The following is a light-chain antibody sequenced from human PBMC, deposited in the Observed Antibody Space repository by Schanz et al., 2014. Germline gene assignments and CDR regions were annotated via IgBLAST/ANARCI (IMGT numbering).Light chain of an antibody. Sequence: EIVLTQSPGTLSLSPGERATLSCRASQSVRSTYLAWYQHKPGQAPRLLIYGTSTRATGVPARFSGSGSGTEFTLTISSLQSEDFAVYYCQQYNNWPRGTFGGGTKVEIK. CDR1: QSVRSTY. CDR2: GTS. V-gene: IGKV3-15*01. CDR3: QQYNNWPRGT. J-gene: IGKJ4*01.